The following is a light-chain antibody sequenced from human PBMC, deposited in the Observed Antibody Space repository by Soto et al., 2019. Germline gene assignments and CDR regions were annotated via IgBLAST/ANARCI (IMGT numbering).Light chain of an antibody. CDR1: QSVSSSY. V-gene: IGKV3-20*01. J-gene: IGKJ3*01. CDR3: QQYVTSQIT. Sequence: EIVLTQSPGTLSLSTGERAILSCRASQSVSSSYFAGYQQKPGQAPRLLIYGASSRATGIPDRFSGSGSGTDFTLTISRLEPEDFAVYYCQQYVTSQITFGPGTKVDIK. CDR2: GAS.